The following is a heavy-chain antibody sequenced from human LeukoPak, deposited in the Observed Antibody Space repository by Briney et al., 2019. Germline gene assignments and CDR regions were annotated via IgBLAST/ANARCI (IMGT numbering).Heavy chain of an antibody. J-gene: IGHJ4*02. D-gene: IGHD2-15*01. V-gene: IGHV4-59*08. Sequence: SETLSLTCTVSGGSISSYYWSWIRQPPGKGLEWIGYIYYSGSTNYNPSLKSRVTISVDTSKNQFSLKLSSVTAADTAVYYCASTWVVVAANVYFDYWGQGTLVTVSS. CDR3: ASTWVVVAANVYFDY. CDR1: GGSISSYY. CDR2: IYYSGST.